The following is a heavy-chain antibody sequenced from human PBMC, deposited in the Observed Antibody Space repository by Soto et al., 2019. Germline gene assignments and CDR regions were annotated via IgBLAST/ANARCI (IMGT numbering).Heavy chain of an antibody. J-gene: IGHJ4*02. CDR2: INPNSGGT. Sequence: ASVKVSCKASGYTFTGYYMHWVRQAPGQGLEWMGWINPNSGGTNYAQKFQGWVTMTRDTSISTAYMELSRLRSDDTAVYYCASSIVATMPLDYWGQGTLVTVSS. V-gene: IGHV1-2*04. D-gene: IGHD5-12*01. CDR3: ASSIVATMPLDY. CDR1: GYTFTGYY.